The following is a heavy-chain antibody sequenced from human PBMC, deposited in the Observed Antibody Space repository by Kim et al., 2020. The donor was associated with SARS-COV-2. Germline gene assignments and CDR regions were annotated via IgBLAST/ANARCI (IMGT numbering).Heavy chain of an antibody. Sequence: GGSLRLSCAASAFTVSSNYMSWVRQAPGKGLEWVSIIYDDGTIYYSGSVRGRFTVSRDNSKDMLYLQLNGLRAEDTAVYYCARDVFKPNAYYYGMDVWGPGTTVTVYS. CDR3: ARDVFKPNAYYYGMDV. V-gene: IGHV3-53*01. CDR1: AFTVSSNY. J-gene: IGHJ6*02. D-gene: IGHD1-1*01. CDR2: IYDDGTI.